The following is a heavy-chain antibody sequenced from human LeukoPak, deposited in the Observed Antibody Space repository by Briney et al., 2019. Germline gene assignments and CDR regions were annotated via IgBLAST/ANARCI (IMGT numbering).Heavy chain of an antibody. CDR2: MNPNSGNT. CDR1: GYTFTSDD. Sequence: ASVKVSCKTSGYTFTSDDINWVRQATGQGLEWMGWMNPNSGNTGYAQKFQGRATMTRNTSISTAYMELSSLRSEDTAMYYCARSPTGLRKRNDFWGQGTLVTVSS. D-gene: IGHD4-17*01. J-gene: IGHJ4*02. V-gene: IGHV1-8*01. CDR3: ARSPTGLRKRNDF.